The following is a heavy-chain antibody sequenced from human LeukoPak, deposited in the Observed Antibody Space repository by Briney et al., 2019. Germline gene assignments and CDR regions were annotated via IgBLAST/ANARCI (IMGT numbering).Heavy chain of an antibody. V-gene: IGHV5-51*01. J-gene: IGHJ4*02. CDR3: ARSAIAVAGTGGFDY. D-gene: IGHD6-19*01. CDR1: GYSFTSYW. CDR2: IYPGDSDT. Sequence: ESLKISCKGSGYSFTSYWIGWVRQMPGKGLEWMGIIYPGDSDTRYGPSFQGQVTISADKSISTAYLQWTSLKASDTAMYYCARSAIAVAGTGGFDYWGQGTLVTVSS.